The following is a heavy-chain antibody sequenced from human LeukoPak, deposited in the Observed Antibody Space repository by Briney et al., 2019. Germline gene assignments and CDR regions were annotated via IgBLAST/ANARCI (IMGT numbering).Heavy chain of an antibody. D-gene: IGHD3-22*01. CDR3: AREGYDSSGYYDY. V-gene: IGHV4-31*03. J-gene: IGHJ4*02. CDR1: GGSISSGGYY. CDR2: IYYSGST. Sequence: SQTLSLTCTVSGGSISSGGYYWSWIRQHPGKGLEWIGYIYYSGSTYYNPSLKSRVTISVDTSKNQFSLKLSSVTAADTAVYYCAREGYDSSGYYDYWGQGTLVTVSS.